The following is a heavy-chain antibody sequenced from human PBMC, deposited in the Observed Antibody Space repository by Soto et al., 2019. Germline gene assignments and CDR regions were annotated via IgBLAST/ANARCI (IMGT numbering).Heavy chain of an antibody. Sequence: QVQLQESGPGLVRPSQTLSLTCSVSGASIYNGGYFWSWIRQSPGKGLEWIGHIHNSGSPYNNPSLTVRVTVAAATSMALFSLALTSVTAAATAMYCCARGPTAEKVASWGQGVLVTVSS. CDR3: ARGPTAEKVAS. CDR2: IHNSGSP. CDR1: GASIYNGGYF. J-gene: IGHJ4*02. V-gene: IGHV4-30-4*01.